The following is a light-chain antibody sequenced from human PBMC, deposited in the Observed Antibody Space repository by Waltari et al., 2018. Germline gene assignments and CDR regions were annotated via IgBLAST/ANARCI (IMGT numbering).Light chain of an antibody. V-gene: IGLV1-40*01. J-gene: IGLJ2*01. CDR2: GNS. CDR3: QSYGSSLSGSV. Sequence: HQLAGAAPKVVIYGNSNPPSGVPDRFSGSKSGTSASLAMTGLQADDEADDYGQSYGSSLSGSVFGGGTKLTVL.